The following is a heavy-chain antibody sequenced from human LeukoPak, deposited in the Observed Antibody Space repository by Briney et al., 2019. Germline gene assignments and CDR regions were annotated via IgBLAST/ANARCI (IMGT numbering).Heavy chain of an antibody. CDR1: GFTFSSHS. Sequence: GGSLRLSCAASGFTFSSHSMTWVRQAPGKGLEWVAFIRYDGSNKYYADSVKGRFTISRDNSKNTLYLQMNSLRAEDTAVYYCANGDFLEWLSLDYWGQGTLVTVSS. CDR3: ANGDFLEWLSLDY. V-gene: IGHV3-30*02. CDR2: IRYDGSNK. D-gene: IGHD3-3*01. J-gene: IGHJ4*02.